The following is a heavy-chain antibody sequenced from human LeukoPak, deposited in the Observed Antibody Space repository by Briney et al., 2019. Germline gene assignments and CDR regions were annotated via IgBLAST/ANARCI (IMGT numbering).Heavy chain of an antibody. Sequence: MSSETLSLTCAVYGGSFSGYYWSWIRQPPGKGLEWIGEINHSGSTNYNPSLKSRVTISVDTSKNQFSLKLSSVTAADTAVYYCANMGYSYAPGLFDPWGQGTLVTVSS. D-gene: IGHD5-18*01. V-gene: IGHV4-34*01. CDR1: GGSFSGYY. J-gene: IGHJ5*02. CDR2: INHSGST. CDR3: ANMGYSYAPGLFDP.